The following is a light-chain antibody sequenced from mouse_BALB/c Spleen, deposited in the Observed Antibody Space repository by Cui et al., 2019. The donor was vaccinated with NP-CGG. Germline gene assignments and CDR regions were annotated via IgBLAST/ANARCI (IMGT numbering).Light chain of an antibody. J-gene: IGLJ1*01. V-gene: IGLV1*01. Sequence: QDVVTQESALTTSPGETVTLTCRASTGAVTTSNYANWVQEKPDDLFTGLIGGTNNRAPGVPARFSGSLIGDKAALTITGAQTDDEAIYFCALWYSNHWVFGGGTKLTVL. CDR3: ALWYSNHWV. CDR1: TGAVTTSNY. CDR2: GTN.